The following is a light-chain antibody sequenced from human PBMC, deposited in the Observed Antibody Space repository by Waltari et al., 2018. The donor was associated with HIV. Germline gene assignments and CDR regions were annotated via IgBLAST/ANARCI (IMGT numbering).Light chain of an antibody. Sequence: QSVLTQPPSASGTPGQRVTISCSGSSSNIGSNTVNWYQQLPGTAPKLRIYRNNQRPSGVPDRCSGSKSGTSASLAISGLQSEDEADYYCAAWDDSLNGYVFGTGTKVTVL. CDR3: AAWDDSLNGYV. V-gene: IGLV1-44*01. CDR2: RNN. J-gene: IGLJ1*01. CDR1: SSNIGSNT.